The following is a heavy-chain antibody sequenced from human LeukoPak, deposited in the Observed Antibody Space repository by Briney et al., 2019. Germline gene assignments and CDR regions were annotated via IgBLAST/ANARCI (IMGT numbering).Heavy chain of an antibody. D-gene: IGHD1-1*01. J-gene: IGHJ4*02. CDR1: RDTFSNYA. V-gene: IGHV1-69*06. CDR2: IIPIFDTT. CDR3: ASHIRGGLDRRNYYLDY. Sequence: SVKVSCKTSRDTFSNYAINWVRQALGQRPEWMGKIIPIFDTTNYAQKFQGRVTITADKSTSTAYMELSSLRSEDTAVYFCASHIRGGLDRRNYYLDYWGQGTLVTVSS.